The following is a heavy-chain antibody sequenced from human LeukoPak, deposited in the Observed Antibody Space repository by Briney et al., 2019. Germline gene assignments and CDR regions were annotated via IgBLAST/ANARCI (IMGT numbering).Heavy chain of an antibody. Sequence: SETLSLTCTVSGGSINNYYWSWVRQPPGKGLEWIGYIYYSGSTNYNPSLKSRVTISIDTSKNQFSLKLSSVTAADTAVYYCAREGDTFDIWGQGTMVTVSS. V-gene: IGHV4-59*01. J-gene: IGHJ3*02. CDR2: IYYSGST. CDR1: GGSINNYY. CDR3: AREGDTFDI.